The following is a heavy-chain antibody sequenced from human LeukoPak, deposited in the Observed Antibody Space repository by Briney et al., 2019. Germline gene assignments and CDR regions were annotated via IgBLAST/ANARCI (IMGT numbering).Heavy chain of an antibody. Sequence: PGGSLRLSCAASGFTFSSYAMTWVRQAPGKGLEWVSTISDSGARTNYADSAKGRFTISRDNSMNTLYLQMNSLRADDTAVHYCASDYFLDYWGQGTLVTVSS. V-gene: IGHV3-23*01. CDR3: ASDYFLDY. CDR2: ISDSGART. J-gene: IGHJ4*02. D-gene: IGHD6-25*01. CDR1: GFTFSSYA.